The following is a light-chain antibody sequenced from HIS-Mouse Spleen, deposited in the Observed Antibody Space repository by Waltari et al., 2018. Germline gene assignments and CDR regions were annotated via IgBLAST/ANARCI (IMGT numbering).Light chain of an antibody. CDR2: DAS. CDR3: QQFNSYPWT. J-gene: IGKJ1*01. Sequence: AIQLTQSPSSLSASVGHRVTIPCRASQGISSALDWYQQKPGKAPKLLIYDASSLESGVPSRFSGSGSGTDFTLTISSLQPEDFATYYCQQFNSYPWTFGQGTKVEIK. CDR1: QGISSA. V-gene: IGKV1-13*02.